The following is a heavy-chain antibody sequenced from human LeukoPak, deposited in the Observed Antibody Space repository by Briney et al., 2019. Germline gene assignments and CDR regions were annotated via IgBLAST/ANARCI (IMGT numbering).Heavy chain of an antibody. D-gene: IGHD2-2*01. CDR3: AKYYCSGTSCNYFDY. V-gene: IGHV3-30*18. Sequence: GGSLRLSCAVSGFSFSQYGIHWVRQAPGKGLEWVAVIAHDGSYVSMLDSVKGRFTISRDNSKNTLYLQMNSLRAEDTAVYYCAKYYCSGTSCNYFDYWGQGTLVTVSS. CDR1: GFSFSQYG. J-gene: IGHJ4*02. CDR2: IAHDGSYV.